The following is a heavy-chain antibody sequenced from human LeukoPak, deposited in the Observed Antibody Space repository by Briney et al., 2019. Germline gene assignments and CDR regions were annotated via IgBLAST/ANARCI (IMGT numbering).Heavy chain of an antibody. V-gene: IGHV3-11*05. CDR1: GFTFSDYY. CDR3: ARVGYARTGDV. J-gene: IGHJ6*02. D-gene: IGHD5-12*01. CDR2: ISSSSSYT. Sequence: GGSLRLSCAASGFTFSDYYMSWIRQAPGKGLELVSYISSSSSYTNYADSVKGRFTISRDNAKNSLYLQMNSLIAEDTAVYYCARVGYARTGDVWGQGTTVTVSS.